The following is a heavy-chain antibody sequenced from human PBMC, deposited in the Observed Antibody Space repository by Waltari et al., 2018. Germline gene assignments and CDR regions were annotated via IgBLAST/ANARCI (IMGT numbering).Heavy chain of an antibody. V-gene: IGHV4-59*01. Sequence: QLQLQESGPGLVKPSETLSLTCTVSGGSISSYYWSWIRQPPGKGLEWIGYIYYSGSTNYNPSLKSRVTISVDTSKNQFSLKLSSVTAADTAVYYCARGITRPAAGRIWFDPWGQGTLVTVSS. CDR3: ARGITRPAAGRIWFDP. CDR2: IYYSGST. CDR1: GGSISSYY. J-gene: IGHJ5*02. D-gene: IGHD6-13*01.